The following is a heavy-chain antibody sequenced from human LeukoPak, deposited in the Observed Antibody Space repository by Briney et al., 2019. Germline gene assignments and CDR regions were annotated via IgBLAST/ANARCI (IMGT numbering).Heavy chain of an antibody. CDR2: IYTSGST. J-gene: IGHJ6*02. CDR1: GGSISSYY. D-gene: IGHD2-15*01. V-gene: IGHV4-4*07. Sequence: PSETLSLTCTVSGGSISSYYWSWIRQPAGKGLEWNGRIYTSGSTNYNPSLKSRVTMSVDTSKNQFSLKLSSVTAADTAVYYCARVVSCSGGSCYNRYGMDVWGQGTTVTVSS. CDR3: ARVVSCSGGSCYNRYGMDV.